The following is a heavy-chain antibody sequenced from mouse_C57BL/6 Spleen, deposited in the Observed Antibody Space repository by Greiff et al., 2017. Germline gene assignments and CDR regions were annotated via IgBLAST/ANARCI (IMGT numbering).Heavy chain of an antibody. Sequence: VQLQQSGAELVKPGASVKMSCKASGYTFTSYWITWVKQRPGQGLEWIGDIYPGSGSTNYNEKFKSKATLTVDTSSSTAYMQLSSLTSEDSAVYYCARAYYGLDGFAYWGQGTLVTVSA. CDR3: ARAYYGLDGFAY. D-gene: IGHD2-10*01. J-gene: IGHJ3*01. CDR2: IYPGSGST. CDR1: GYTFTSYW. V-gene: IGHV1-55*01.